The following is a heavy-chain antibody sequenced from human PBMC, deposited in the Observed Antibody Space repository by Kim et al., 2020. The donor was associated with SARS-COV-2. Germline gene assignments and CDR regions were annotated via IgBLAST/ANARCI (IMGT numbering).Heavy chain of an antibody. CDR1: GFTFSING. Sequence: GGSLRLSCAASGFTFSINGIHWIRQVPGKGLEWVAVIWNDGRKKDYLDSVKGRFTISRDNPKNIAHLQMDSLRVEDTAVYYCARDVWVAERERTLDVWG. CDR3: ARDVWVAERERTLDV. V-gene: IGHV3-33*01. D-gene: IGHD3-10*01. J-gene: IGHJ6*02. CDR2: IWNDGRKK.